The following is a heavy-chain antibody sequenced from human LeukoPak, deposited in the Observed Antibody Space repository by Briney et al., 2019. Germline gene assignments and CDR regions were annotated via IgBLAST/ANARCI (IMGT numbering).Heavy chain of an antibody. Sequence: SGGSLRLSCAASGFTFRSYGMTWVRQAPGKGLEWVSFISGTGLSTYYADSVKGRFTISRDNSKTTLYLQMNSLRAEDTAVYYCARDGLVDYWGQGTLVTVSS. D-gene: IGHD1-26*01. CDR1: GFTFRSYG. J-gene: IGHJ4*02. V-gene: IGHV3-23*01. CDR2: ISGTGLST. CDR3: ARDGLVDY.